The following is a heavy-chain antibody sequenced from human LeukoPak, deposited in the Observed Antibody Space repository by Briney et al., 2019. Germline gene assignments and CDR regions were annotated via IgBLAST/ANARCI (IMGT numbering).Heavy chain of an antibody. CDR3: ARGLISSGWPYYYYGMDV. V-gene: IGHV4-34*01. Sequence: KPSETLSLTCAVYGGSFSGYYWSWIRQPPGKGLEWIGEINHSGSTNYNPSLKSRVTISVDTSKNQFSLKLSSVTAADTAVYYCARGLISSGWPYYYYGMDVWGQGTTVTVSS. D-gene: IGHD6-19*01. CDR2: INHSGST. J-gene: IGHJ6*02. CDR1: GGSFSGYY.